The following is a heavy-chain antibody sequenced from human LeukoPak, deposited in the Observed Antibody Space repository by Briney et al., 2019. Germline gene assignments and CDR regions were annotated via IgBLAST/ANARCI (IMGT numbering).Heavy chain of an antibody. J-gene: IGHJ3*02. CDR1: GGSISSYY. CDR3: ARVYFDWLLKGFDAFDI. V-gene: IGHV4-59*01. CDR2: IYYSGST. D-gene: IGHD3-9*01. Sequence: PSETLSLTCTVPGGSISSYYWSWIRQPPGKGLEWIGYIYYSGSTNYNPSLKSRVTISVDTSKNQFSLKLRSVTAADTAVYYCARVYFDWLLKGFDAFDIWGQGTMVTVSS.